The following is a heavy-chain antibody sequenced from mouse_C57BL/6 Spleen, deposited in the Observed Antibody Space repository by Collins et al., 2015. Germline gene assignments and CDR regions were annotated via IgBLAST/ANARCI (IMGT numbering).Heavy chain of an antibody. V-gene: IGHV1-69*02. Sequence: QVQLQQPGAELVKPGASVKLSCKASGYTFTSYWMHWVKQRPGQGLEWIGEIDPSDSYTNYNQKFKGKATLTVDKSSSTAYMQLSSLTSEDSAVYYCARWLLPLYAMDYWGQGTSVTVSS. CDR3: ARWLLPLYAMDY. CDR2: IDPSDSYT. J-gene: IGHJ4*01. D-gene: IGHD2-3*01. CDR1: GYTFTSYW.